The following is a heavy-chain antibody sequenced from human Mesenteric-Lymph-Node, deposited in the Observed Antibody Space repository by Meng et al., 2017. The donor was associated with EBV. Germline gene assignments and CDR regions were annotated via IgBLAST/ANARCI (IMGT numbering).Heavy chain of an antibody. CDR3: ARGKTVGRSPWFDP. D-gene: IGHD4-11*01. J-gene: IGHJ5*02. CDR2: SNQSGST. CDR1: GGSFSGYY. Sequence: QVPQQPWGEGLLNPSETLSLTCAVYGGSFSGYYWTWIRQSPGKGLEWIGESNQSGSTSYNPSLKSRVTISVDTSQNQFSLKLSSVTAADTAVYYCARGKTVGRSPWFDPWGQGTLVTVSS. V-gene: IGHV4-34*01.